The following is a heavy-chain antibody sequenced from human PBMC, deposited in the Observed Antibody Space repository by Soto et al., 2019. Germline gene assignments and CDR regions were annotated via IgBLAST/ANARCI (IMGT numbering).Heavy chain of an antibody. Sequence: QVQLVESGGGLVKPGGSLRLSCAASGFTFSDYYMSWIRQAPGKGLEWVSYISSSGSTIYYADSVKGRFTISRDTSAKSLYLQMDSLRAEDTAIYYCAKDAVSGDGIWLLDSWGQGTVVTVSS. V-gene: IGHV3-11*01. CDR2: ISSSGSTI. J-gene: IGHJ5*02. D-gene: IGHD3-3*01. CDR1: GFTFSDYY. CDR3: AKDAVSGDGIWLLDS.